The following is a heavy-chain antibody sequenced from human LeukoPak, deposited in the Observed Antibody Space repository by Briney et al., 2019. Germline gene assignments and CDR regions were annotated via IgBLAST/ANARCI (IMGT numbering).Heavy chain of an antibody. Sequence: GGSLRLSCAASGXTFSSYWMNWARQAPGKGLVWVSRINSDGRSTNYADSVKGRFTISRDNAKNTVYLQMNSLRAEDTAVYYCASGAKLGRGYYFDYWGQGTLVTVSS. D-gene: IGHD7-27*01. CDR3: ASGAKLGRGYYFDY. V-gene: IGHV3-74*01. CDR1: GXTFSSYW. J-gene: IGHJ4*02. CDR2: INSDGRST.